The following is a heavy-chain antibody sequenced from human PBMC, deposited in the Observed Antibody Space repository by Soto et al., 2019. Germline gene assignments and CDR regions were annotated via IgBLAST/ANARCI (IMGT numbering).Heavy chain of an antibody. V-gene: IGHV4-34*01. CDR2: INHSGST. Sequence: SETLPLTCAVYGGSFSGYYWSWIRQPPGKGLEWIGEINHSGSTNYNPSLKSRVTISVDTSKTQFSLKLSSVTAADTAVYYCEAWAARRHDSYKGMDAWGQGTTVT. J-gene: IGHJ6*02. CDR1: GGSFSGYY. CDR3: EAWAARRHDSYKGMDA. D-gene: IGHD6-6*01.